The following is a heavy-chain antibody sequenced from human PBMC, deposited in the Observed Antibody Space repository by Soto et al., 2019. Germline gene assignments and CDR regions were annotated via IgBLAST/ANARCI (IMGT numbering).Heavy chain of an antibody. CDR3: AREGYYSGSGSYSPPRYYGMDV. J-gene: IGHJ6*02. Sequence: VKVSCKVSGYTLTELSMHWVRQAPGKGLEWMGGFDPEDGETIYAQKFQGRVTMTTDTSTRIAYMELKSLRSDDTAVYYCAREGYYSGSGSYSPPRYYGMDVWGQGTTVTVSS. CDR2: FDPEDGET. D-gene: IGHD3-10*01. CDR1: GYTLTELS. V-gene: IGHV1-24*01.